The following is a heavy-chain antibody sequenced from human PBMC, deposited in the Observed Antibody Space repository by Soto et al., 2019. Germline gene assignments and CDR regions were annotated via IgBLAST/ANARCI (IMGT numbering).Heavy chain of an antibody. CDR3: AKNQERELPRVIDF. CDR2: ISCCGGST. D-gene: IGHD1-7*01. Sequence: EVQLLESGGGVVQPGGSLRLSCEASGFNFKKFAMGWVRQAPGEGLEWVSGISCCGGSTSYADSVKGRFTLARDDSKNTLSLHLNSLRFEDTARYYCAKNQERELPRVIDFWGQGTLVTVSS. CDR1: GFNFKKFA. J-gene: IGHJ4*02. V-gene: IGHV3-23*01.